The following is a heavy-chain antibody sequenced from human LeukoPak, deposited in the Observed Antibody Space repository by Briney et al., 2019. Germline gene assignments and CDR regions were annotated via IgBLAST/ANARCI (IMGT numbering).Heavy chain of an antibody. J-gene: IGHJ4*02. CDR3: AMNNWGLDY. CDR2: INHSGST. D-gene: IGHD7-27*01. Sequence: SETLSLTCAVYGXSFSGYYWSWIRQPPGKGLEWIGEINHSGSTDYNPSLKSRVTISVDTSKNQFSLKLSSVTAADTAVYYCAMNNWGLDYWGQGTLVTVSS. CDR1: GXSFSGYY. V-gene: IGHV4-34*01.